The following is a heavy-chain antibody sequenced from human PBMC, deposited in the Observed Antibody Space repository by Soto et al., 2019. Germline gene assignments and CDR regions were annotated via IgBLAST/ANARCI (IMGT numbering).Heavy chain of an antibody. J-gene: IGHJ6*02. V-gene: IGHV1-18*01. D-gene: IGHD4-17*01. CDR2: ISAYNGNT. Sequence: ASVTVSCKASGYTFTTYGISWVRQAPGQGLEWMGWISAYNGNTNYALKFQGRVTMTTDTSTSTAYMELRSLRSDDTAVYYCARSGDPVDYFYYYGMDVWGQGTTVTVSS. CDR1: GYTFTTYG. CDR3: ARSGDPVDYFYYYGMDV.